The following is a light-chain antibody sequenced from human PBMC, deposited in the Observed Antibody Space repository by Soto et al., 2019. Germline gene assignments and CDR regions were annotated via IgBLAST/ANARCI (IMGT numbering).Light chain of an antibody. CDR1: GSDVGGYNF. CDR3: SSYTSSSTSVV. J-gene: IGLJ2*01. V-gene: IGLV2-14*01. Sequence: QSVLTQPASVSGSPGQSITISCTGTGSDVGGYNFVSWYQQHPGKAPKLMIYAVSNRPSGVSNRFSGSKSGNTASLTISGLQAEDEADYYCSSYTSSSTSVVFGGGTKVTVL. CDR2: AVS.